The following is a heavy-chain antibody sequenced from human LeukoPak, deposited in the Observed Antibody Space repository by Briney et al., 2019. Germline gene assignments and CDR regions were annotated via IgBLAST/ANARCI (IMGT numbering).Heavy chain of an antibody. CDR3: ARAMRDYYDSSGYYYSAFDI. J-gene: IGHJ3*02. CDR1: GGSISSYY. V-gene: IGHV4-59*13. D-gene: IGHD3-22*01. CDR2: IYYSGST. Sequence: SETLSLTCTVSGGSISSYYWSWIRQPPGKGLEWIGYIYYSGSTNYNPSLKSRVTISVDTSKNQFFLKLSSVTAADTAVYYCARAMRDYYDSSGYYYSAFDIWGQGTMVTVSS.